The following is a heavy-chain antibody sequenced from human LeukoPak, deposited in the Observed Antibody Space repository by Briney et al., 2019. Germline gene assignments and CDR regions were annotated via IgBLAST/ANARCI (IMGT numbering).Heavy chain of an antibody. CDR3: ARPRGYDYDC. D-gene: IGHD5-12*01. CDR1: GGSFSGYY. J-gene: IGHJ4*02. V-gene: IGHV4-34*01. CDR2: INHSGGT. Sequence: KTSETLSLTCAVYGGSFSGYYWSWIRQPPGKGLEWIGEINHSGGTNYNPSLKSRVTISVDTSKNQFSLKLSSVTAADTAVYYCARPRGYDYDCWGQGTLVTVSS.